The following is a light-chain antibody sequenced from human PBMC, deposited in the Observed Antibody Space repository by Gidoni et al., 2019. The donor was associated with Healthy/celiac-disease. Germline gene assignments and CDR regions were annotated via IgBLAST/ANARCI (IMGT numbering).Light chain of an antibody. Sequence: DIVMTQSPASLAVSLGESATINCKSSQSVLYSSNNKNYLAWYQQKPGQPPKLLIYWASTRESGVPDRFSGSGSGTDFTLTISSLQAEDVAVYYCQQYYSTLYTFGQGTKLEIK. CDR1: QSVLYSSNNKNY. CDR2: WAS. CDR3: QQYYSTLYT. J-gene: IGKJ2*01. V-gene: IGKV4-1*01.